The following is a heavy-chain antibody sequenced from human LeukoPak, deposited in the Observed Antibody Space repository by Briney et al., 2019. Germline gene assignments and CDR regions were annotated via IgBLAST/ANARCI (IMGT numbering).Heavy chain of an antibody. CDR2: IIGSGRTT. CDR3: VREGRGIVGAPAY. J-gene: IGHJ4*02. D-gene: IGHD1-26*01. CDR1: GFTFISYF. Sequence: QTGGSLRLSCEASGFTFISYFMSWVRQAPGKGLEWVASIIGSGRTTKYADAVKGRFTISRDDSKNSLYLQMSSLIVDDTAVYYCVREGRGIVGAPAYWGRGTLVAVSS. V-gene: IGHV3-23*01.